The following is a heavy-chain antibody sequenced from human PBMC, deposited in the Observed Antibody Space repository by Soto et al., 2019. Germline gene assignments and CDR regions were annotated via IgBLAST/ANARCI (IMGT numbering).Heavy chain of an antibody. Sequence: QVQLQESGPGLVKPSGTLSLTCAVSGASISSSNWWTWVRQPPGKGLEWIGEIYHTGVTYYNPSLKSRVTISVDKSKNQFSLKLNSVTAAGTAVYYCASRYSPMDHWGQGTLVTVSS. CDR1: GASISSSNW. CDR2: IYHTGVT. CDR3: ASRYSPMDH. V-gene: IGHV4-4*02. J-gene: IGHJ4*02. D-gene: IGHD5-18*01.